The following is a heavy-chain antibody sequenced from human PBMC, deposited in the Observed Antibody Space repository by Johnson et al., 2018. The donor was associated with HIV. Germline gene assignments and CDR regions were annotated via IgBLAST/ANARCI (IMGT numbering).Heavy chain of an antibody. CDR2: TQYDGSNK. CDR1: GFSFSSYG. D-gene: IGHD3-22*01. J-gene: IGHJ3*02. V-gene: IGHV3-30*02. CDR3: AKETLDSRSAFDI. Sequence: QVQLVESGGGVVQPGGSLRLSCAASGFSFSSYGIHWVRQAPGKGLEWVAFTQYDGSNKYYADSMKGRFTISRDNSKKTLYLKMNSLRPEDTGVYYCAKETLDSRSAFDIWGQGTMVTVSS.